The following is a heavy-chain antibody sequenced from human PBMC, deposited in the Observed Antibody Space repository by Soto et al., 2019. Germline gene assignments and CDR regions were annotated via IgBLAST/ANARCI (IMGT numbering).Heavy chain of an antibody. CDR2: ISSSSSTI. V-gene: IGHV3-48*01. J-gene: IGHJ6*04. CDR1: GFTFSSYS. Sequence: PGGSLRLSCAASGFTFSSYSMNWVRQAPGKGLEWVSYISSSSSTIYYADSVKGRFTISRDNAKSTLYLQMNSLRAEDTALYYCAKGRSYYYYYGVDVWGKGTTVPVSS. CDR3: AKGRSYYYYYGVDV.